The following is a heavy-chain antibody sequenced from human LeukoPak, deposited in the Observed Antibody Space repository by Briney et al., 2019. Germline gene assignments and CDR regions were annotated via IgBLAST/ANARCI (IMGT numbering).Heavy chain of an antibody. Sequence: PSETLSLTCTVSGGSISSYSWSWMRQPAGKGLEWIGRIYPRESPNYNPSLKSRVIMSVDKSKNQFSLKLRSVTAADIAVYYCAREWHHVFDYWGQGNLVTVSS. V-gene: IGHV4-4*07. CDR2: IYPRESP. CDR3: AREWHHVFDY. D-gene: IGHD5-12*01. CDR1: GGSISSYS. J-gene: IGHJ4*02.